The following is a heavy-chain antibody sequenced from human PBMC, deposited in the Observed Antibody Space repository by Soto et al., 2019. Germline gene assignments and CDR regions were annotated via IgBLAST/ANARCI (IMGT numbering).Heavy chain of an antibody. CDR3: AKDERATVIHYYYYGMDV. CDR1: GFTFSSYA. J-gene: IGHJ6*02. CDR2: ISGSGGST. Sequence: GGSLRLSCAASGFTFSSYAMSWVRQAPGKGLEWVSAISGSGGSTYYADSVKCRFTISRDNSKNTLYLQMNSLRAEDTAVYYCAKDERATVIHYYYYGMDVWGQGTTVTVSS. V-gene: IGHV3-23*01. D-gene: IGHD4-17*01.